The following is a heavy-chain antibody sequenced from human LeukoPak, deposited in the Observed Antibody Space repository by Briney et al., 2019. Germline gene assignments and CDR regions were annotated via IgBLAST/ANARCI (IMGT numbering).Heavy chain of an antibody. CDR1: GGSFSGYY. V-gene: IGHV4-34*01. Sequence: SETLSLTCAVYGGSFSGYYWSWIRQPPGKGLEWIGEINHSGSTNYNPSLKSRVTISVDTSKNQFSLKLSSVTAADTAVYYCAREYSYGFDYWGQRTLVTVSS. CDR3: AREYSYGFDY. J-gene: IGHJ4*02. CDR2: INHSGST. D-gene: IGHD5-18*01.